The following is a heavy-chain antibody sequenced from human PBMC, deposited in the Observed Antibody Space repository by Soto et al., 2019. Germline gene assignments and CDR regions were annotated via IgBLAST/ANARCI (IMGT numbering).Heavy chain of an antibody. CDR1: GFTFSSYS. J-gene: IGHJ4*02. Sequence: GGSLRLSCAASGFTFSSYSMNWVRQAPGKGLEWVSSISSSSYIYYADSVKGRLTISRDNAKNSLYLQMNSLRAEDTAVYYCARGAVDIVATTCLDYWGQGTLVTVSS. V-gene: IGHV3-21*01. CDR2: ISSSSYI. CDR3: ARGAVDIVATTCLDY. D-gene: IGHD5-12*01.